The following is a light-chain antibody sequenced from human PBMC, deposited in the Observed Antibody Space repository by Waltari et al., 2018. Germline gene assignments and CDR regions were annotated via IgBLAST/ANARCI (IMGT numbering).Light chain of an antibody. CDR1: SGHSSNV. CDR2: VNRDGSH. V-gene: IGLV4-69*01. J-gene: IGLJ3*02. Sequence: QLVLTQSPSASASLGASVKLTCTLSSGHSSNVVAWHQQQPEKGPRYLMKVNRDGSHSKGDAIPDRFSGSSSGAERYLTISSLQSEDEADYYGQTGGHGTWVFGGGTKLTVL. CDR3: QTGGHGTWV.